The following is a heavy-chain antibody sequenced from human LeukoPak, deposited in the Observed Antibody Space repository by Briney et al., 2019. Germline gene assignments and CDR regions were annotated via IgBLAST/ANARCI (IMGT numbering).Heavy chain of an antibody. D-gene: IGHD6-13*01. Sequence: GGSLRLSCAASGFTFSSYAMSWVRQAPGKGLEWVSAISGSGGSTYYADSVKGRFTISRDNSKNTLYLQMNSLRAEDTAVYYCAKTAPKSNSWSGGHGYWGQGTLVTVSS. J-gene: IGHJ4*02. CDR1: GFTFSSYA. V-gene: IGHV3-23*01. CDR3: AKTAPKSNSWSGGHGY. CDR2: ISGSGGST.